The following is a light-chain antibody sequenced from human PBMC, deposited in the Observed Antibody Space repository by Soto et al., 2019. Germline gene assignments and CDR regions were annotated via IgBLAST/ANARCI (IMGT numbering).Light chain of an antibody. J-gene: IGKJ1*01. Sequence: EIVLTQSPATLYLSPGERATLSCRATQSVSSYLAWYQHKPGQAPRLLIYDASNRAHGIPARFSGSGSGTDFTLTISRLQPEEFAVYDCQQRSNWPPEFGQGTKVEIK. CDR3: QQRSNWPPE. CDR1: QSVSSY. V-gene: IGKV3-11*01. CDR2: DAS.